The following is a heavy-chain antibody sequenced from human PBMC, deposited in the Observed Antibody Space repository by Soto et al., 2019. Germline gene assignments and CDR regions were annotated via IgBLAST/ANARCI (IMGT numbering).Heavy chain of an antibody. V-gene: IGHV1-24*01. D-gene: IGHD3-3*01. CDR2: FDPEDGET. CDR1: GYTLTELS. CDR3: ATTIFGVAIVSHFDY. Sequence: ASVKVSCKVSGYTLTELSMHWVRQAPGKGLEWMGGFDPEDGETIYAQKFQGRVTMTEDPSTDTAYMELSSLRSEDTAVYYCATTIFGVAIVSHFDYWGQGTLVTVSS. J-gene: IGHJ4*02.